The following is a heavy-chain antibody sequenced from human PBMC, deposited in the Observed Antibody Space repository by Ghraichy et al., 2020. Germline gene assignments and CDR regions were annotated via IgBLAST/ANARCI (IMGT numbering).Heavy chain of an antibody. Sequence: GGSLRLSCAASGFTFTNYWMHWVRQAPGKGLVWVSRIYGDGSSTSYADSVKGRFTISRDNAKNTLYLQMNSLRAEDTAVYYCARDFQGVVPFDYWGQGTLVTVSS. CDR1: GFTFTNYW. V-gene: IGHV3-74*01. D-gene: IGHD2-2*01. CDR2: IYGDGSST. CDR3: ARDFQGVVPFDY. J-gene: IGHJ4*02.